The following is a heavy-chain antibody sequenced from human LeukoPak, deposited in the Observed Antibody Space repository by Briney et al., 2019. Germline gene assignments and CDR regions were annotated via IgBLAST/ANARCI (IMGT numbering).Heavy chain of an antibody. D-gene: IGHD4-17*01. J-gene: IGHJ4*02. CDR3: AKAPYGDYADY. CDR1: GFTFSSYG. Sequence: PGRSLRPSCAASGFTFSSYGVHWVRQAPGKGLEWVAVIWYDGSNKYYADSVKGRFTISRDNSKNTLYLQMNSLRAEDTAVYYCAKAPYGDYADYWGQGTLVTVSS. V-gene: IGHV3-33*06. CDR2: IWYDGSNK.